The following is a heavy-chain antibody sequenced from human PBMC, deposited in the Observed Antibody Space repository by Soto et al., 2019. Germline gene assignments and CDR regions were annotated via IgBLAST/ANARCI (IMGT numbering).Heavy chain of an antibody. CDR2: MFYGGTN. CDR3: TRSLLGESSIDY. J-gene: IGHJ4*02. CDR1: GGSITSGVYY. D-gene: IGHD3-16*02. V-gene: IGHV4-31*03. Sequence: TSETLSLTCTVSGGSITSGVYYWNWIRQHPGKGLEWIGYMFYGGTNYYNASLKSRLSMSVDTSKNQFSLNLTSVTAADTAVYYCTRSLLGESSIDYWGQGTLVTVSS.